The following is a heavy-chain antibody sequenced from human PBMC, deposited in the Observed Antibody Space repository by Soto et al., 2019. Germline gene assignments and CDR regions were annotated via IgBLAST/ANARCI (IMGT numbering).Heavy chain of an antibody. D-gene: IGHD2-15*01. CDR1: GGTFSSYA. J-gene: IGHJ6*02. CDR3: ASSGYCSGGSCSYPQYYYYGMDV. Sequence: QVQLVQSGAEVKKPGSSVKVSCKASGGTFSSYAVSWVRQAPGQGLEWMGGIIPIFGTADYAQKFQGRVTITADKSXSXTYMELSSLRSEDTAVYYCASSGYCSGGSCSYPQYYYYGMDVWGQGTTVTVSS. V-gene: IGHV1-69*14. CDR2: IIPIFGTA.